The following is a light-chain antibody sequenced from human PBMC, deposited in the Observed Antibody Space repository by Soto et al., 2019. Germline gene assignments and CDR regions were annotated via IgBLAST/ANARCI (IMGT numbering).Light chain of an antibody. CDR3: MQALQTPGLT. J-gene: IGKJ4*01. CDR1: QSLLHSNGYNY. Sequence: DLVMTQSPLSLPVTPGEPASISCRSSQSLLHSNGYNYLDRYLQKPGQSPQLLIYLGSNRASGVPDRFRGSGSGTDFTLKISRVEAEDVGVYYFMQALQTPGLTFGGGTKVEIK. V-gene: IGKV2-28*01. CDR2: LGS.